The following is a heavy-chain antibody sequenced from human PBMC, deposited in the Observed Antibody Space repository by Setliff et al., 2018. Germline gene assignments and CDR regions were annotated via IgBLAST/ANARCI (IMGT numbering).Heavy chain of an antibody. CDR2: ISAYTGNT. D-gene: IGHD2-8*01. CDR3: SRLVRYCTTTTCQRASGAEF. V-gene: IGHV1-18*01. Sequence: VASVKVSCKASGYTFTSYGITWVRQAPGQGLEWMGWISAYTGNTNYAQKLQGRVTMTTDTSTSTAYMELSSLTSDDTAVYYCSRLVRYCTTTTCQRASGAEFWGQGTLVTVSS. J-gene: IGHJ4*02. CDR1: GYTFTSYG.